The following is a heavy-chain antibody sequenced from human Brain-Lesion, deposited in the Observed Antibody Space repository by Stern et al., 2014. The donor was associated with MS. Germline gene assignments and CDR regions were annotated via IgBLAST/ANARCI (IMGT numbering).Heavy chain of an antibody. V-gene: IGHV3-66*02. CDR2: IYSGGDT. Sequence: VQLVQSGGDLVQPGGSLRLTCAASGFIVSGNYMSWVRPAPGKGLEWVSVIYSGGDTKYGGSVKGRFIISRDTSKNELYLQMNSLRPEDTAVYYCARNGGWYGSGYFDNWGLGTLVTVSS. J-gene: IGHJ4*01. D-gene: IGHD6-19*01. CDR1: GFIVSGNY. CDR3: ARNGGWYGSGYFDN.